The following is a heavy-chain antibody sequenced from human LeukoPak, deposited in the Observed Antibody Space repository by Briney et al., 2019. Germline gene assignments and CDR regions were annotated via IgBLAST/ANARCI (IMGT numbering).Heavy chain of an antibody. CDR2: INPSGGST. V-gene: IGHV1-46*01. CDR3: ARGGSVDTAMVTHFDY. J-gene: IGHJ4*02. Sequence: ASVKVSCKASGYTFTTYYIHWVRQAPGQGPEWMGIINPSGGSTTYAQKFQGRVTMTRDTSTSTVYMELSSLRSEDTAVYYCARGGSVDTAMVTHFDYWGQGTLVTVSS. CDR1: GYTFTTYY. D-gene: IGHD5-18*01.